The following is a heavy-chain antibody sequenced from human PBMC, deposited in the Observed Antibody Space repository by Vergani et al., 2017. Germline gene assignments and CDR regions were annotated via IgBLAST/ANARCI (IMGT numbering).Heavy chain of an antibody. CDR1: GYTFTGYY. J-gene: IGHJ5*02. CDR3: ARGPQTTRLEFDP. D-gene: IGHD4-17*01. Sequence: QVQLVQSGAEVKKPGASVKVSCKASGYTFTGYYMHWVRQAPGQGLEWMGWISAYNDNTNFAQKLLGRVTMTTDTSTSTAYMELRSLRSDDTAVYYCARGPQTTRLEFDPWGQGTLVTVSS. V-gene: IGHV1-18*04. CDR2: ISAYNDNT.